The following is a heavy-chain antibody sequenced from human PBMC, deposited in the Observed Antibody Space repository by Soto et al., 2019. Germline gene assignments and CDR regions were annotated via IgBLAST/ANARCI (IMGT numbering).Heavy chain of an antibody. Sequence: EVQLVESGGGLVQPGGSLRLSCAASGFTFSSYWMHWVRQDPGKGLVWVSRINSDGSSTTYADSVKGRFTISRDNAKNTLYLRMNSLRAEDTAVYYCARGGSLNWYFDLWGRGTLVTVSS. CDR1: GFTFSSYW. CDR3: ARGGSLNWYFDL. J-gene: IGHJ2*01. D-gene: IGHD2-15*01. CDR2: INSDGSST. V-gene: IGHV3-74*01.